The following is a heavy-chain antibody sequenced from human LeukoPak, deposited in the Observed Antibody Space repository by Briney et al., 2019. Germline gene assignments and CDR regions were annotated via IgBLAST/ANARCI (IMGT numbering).Heavy chain of an antibody. CDR2: IIPIFGTA. D-gene: IGHD3-3*01. CDR3: ARDLAIFGVVPLFSN. V-gene: IGHV1-69*05. J-gene: IGHJ4*02. CDR1: GGTFSSYA. Sequence: SVKVSCKASGGTFSSYATSWVRQAPGQGLEWMGGIIPIFGTANYAQKFQGRVTITTDESTSTAYMERSSLRSEDTAVYYCARDLAIFGVVPLFSNWGQGTLVTVSS.